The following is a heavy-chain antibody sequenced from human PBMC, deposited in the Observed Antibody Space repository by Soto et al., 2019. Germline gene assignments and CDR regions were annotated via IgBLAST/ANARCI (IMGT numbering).Heavy chain of an antibody. D-gene: IGHD1-20*01. V-gene: IGHV4-59*02. Sequence: SETLSLTCSVSGVSVTGYYWTWIRHSPGKGLEWIGYVYHAGNTYYNPSLKSRVTISLDTSKNQVSLRLRSVTAADTAVYYCAREQYNWKLWGQGTLVTVSS. CDR2: VYHAGNT. CDR3: AREQYNWKL. CDR1: GVSVTGYY. J-gene: IGHJ4*02.